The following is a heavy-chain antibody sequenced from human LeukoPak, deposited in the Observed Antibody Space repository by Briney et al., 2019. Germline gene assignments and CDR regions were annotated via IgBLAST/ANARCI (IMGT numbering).Heavy chain of an antibody. J-gene: IGHJ5*02. Sequence: AGSLRLSCAASGFTFSSYAMSWVRQAPGKGLEWVSDISGSGGSTYYADSVKGRFTISRDNSKNTLYLQMNSLRAEDTVVYYCAKESAAIPGDWFDPWGQGTLVTVSS. V-gene: IGHV3-23*01. CDR1: GFTFSSYA. CDR2: ISGSGGST. CDR3: AKESAAIPGDWFDP. D-gene: IGHD3-10*01.